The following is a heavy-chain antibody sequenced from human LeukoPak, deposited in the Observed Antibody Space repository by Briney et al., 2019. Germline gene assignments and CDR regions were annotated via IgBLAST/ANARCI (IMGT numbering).Heavy chain of an antibody. CDR2: ISSSSSYI. J-gene: IGHJ4*02. D-gene: IGHD3-22*01. V-gene: IGHV3-21*01. Sequence: PGGSLRLSCAASGFTFSSYSMNWVRQAPGKGLEWVSSISSSSSYIYYADSVKGRFTISRDNAKNSPYLQMNSLRAEDTAVYYCARDQDSYGQDYYDSSGYYRWGQGTLVTVSS. CDR3: ARDQDSYGQDYYDSSGYYR. CDR1: GFTFSSYS.